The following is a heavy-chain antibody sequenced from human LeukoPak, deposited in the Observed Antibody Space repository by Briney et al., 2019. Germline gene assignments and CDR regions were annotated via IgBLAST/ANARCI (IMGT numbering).Heavy chain of an antibody. CDR3: ARSLPSYDFWSGYSAPTHFDY. D-gene: IGHD3-3*01. V-gene: IGHV3-48*03. J-gene: IGHJ4*02. CDR1: GFTFSSYE. Sequence: GGSLRLSCAASGFTFSSYEMNWVRQAPGKGLEWVSYISSSGSTIYYADSVKGRFTISRDNAKNSLYLQMNSLRAEDTAVYYCARSLPSYDFWSGYSAPTHFDYWGQGTLVTVSS. CDR2: ISSSGSTI.